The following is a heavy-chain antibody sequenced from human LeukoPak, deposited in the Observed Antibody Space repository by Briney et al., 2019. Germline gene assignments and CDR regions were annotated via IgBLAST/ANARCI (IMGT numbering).Heavy chain of an antibody. J-gene: IGHJ4*02. Sequence: GGSLRLSCAASGFTFSSYWMSWVRQAPGKGLEWVSAISGSGGSTYYADSVKGRFTISRDNSKNTLHLQMNSLRAEDTAVYYCAKDRDIVATIFDYWGQGTLVTVSS. V-gene: IGHV3-23*01. D-gene: IGHD5-12*01. CDR3: AKDRDIVATIFDY. CDR1: GFTFSSYW. CDR2: ISGSGGST.